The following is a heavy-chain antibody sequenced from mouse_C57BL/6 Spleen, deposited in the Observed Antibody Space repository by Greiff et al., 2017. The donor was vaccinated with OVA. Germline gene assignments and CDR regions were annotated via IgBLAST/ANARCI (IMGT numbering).Heavy chain of an antibody. D-gene: IGHD1-1*01. CDR3: ARAYYGSSPYYFDY. CDR1: GYSITSGYY. CDR2: ISYDGSN. J-gene: IGHJ2*01. Sequence: EVQLQQSGPGLVKPSQSLSLTCSATGYSITSGYYWNWIRQFPGNKLEWMGFISYDGSNNYNQSLKNRIPLTRDTSKNQFFLKLNSVTTEDTATYYCARAYYGSSPYYFDYWGQGTTLTVSS. V-gene: IGHV3-6*01.